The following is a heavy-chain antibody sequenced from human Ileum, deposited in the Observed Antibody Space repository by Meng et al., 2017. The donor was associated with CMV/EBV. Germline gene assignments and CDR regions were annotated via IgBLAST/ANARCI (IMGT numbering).Heavy chain of an antibody. CDR1: GGSINNYY. Sequence: QVQLQESGPGLVKPSETLSLSCTVSGGSINNYYWSWIRQSAGKGLEWIGRFYSSDTYNYHPSLNSRVTMSLDTSKNQFSLNLRSVTAADTAIYYCARGPGASTREGFDYWGLGTLVTVSS. CDR2: FYSSDTY. V-gene: IGHV4-4*07. CDR3: ARGPGASTREGFDY. J-gene: IGHJ4*02. D-gene: IGHD1-26*01.